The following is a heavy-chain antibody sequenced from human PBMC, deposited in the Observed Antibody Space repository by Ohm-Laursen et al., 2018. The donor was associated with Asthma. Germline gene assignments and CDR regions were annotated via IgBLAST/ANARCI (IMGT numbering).Heavy chain of an antibody. D-gene: IGHD1-1*01. V-gene: IGHV3-48*02. CDR3: ARDSTTRVSFSMDV. Sequence: SLRLSCAASGFTFSNYNMNWVRQAPGKGLEWLSYISSTGSPIYYADSVKGRFTISRDNAKNSLYLQMNSPRDEDTAVYYCARDSTTRVSFSMDVWGQGTTVTVSS. CDR1: GFTFSNYN. CDR2: ISSTGSPI. J-gene: IGHJ6*02.